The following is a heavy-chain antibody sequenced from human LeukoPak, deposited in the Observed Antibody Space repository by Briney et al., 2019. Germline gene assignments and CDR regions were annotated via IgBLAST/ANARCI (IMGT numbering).Heavy chain of an antibody. CDR3: ARHPWGS. V-gene: IGHV4-39*01. D-gene: IGHD3-16*01. J-gene: IGHJ4*02. Sequence: SETLSLTCTVSGGSISSSSYYWGWIRQPPGKGLEWIGSIYYSGSTYYNPSLKSRVTISVDTSKNQFSLKLSSVTAADTAVYYCARHPWGSWGQGTLVTVSS. CDR1: GGSISSSSYY. CDR2: IYYSGST.